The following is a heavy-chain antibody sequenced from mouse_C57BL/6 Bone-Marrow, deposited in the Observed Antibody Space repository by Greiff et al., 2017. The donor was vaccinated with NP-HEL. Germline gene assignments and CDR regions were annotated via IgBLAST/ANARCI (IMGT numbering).Heavy chain of an antibody. J-gene: IGHJ3*01. V-gene: IGHV1-64*01. D-gene: IGHD1-1*01. CDR2: IHPNSGST. CDR3: ARLYYYVSSLAWFAY. CDR1: GYTFTSYW. Sequence: VQLQQPGAELVQPGASVKLSCKASGYTFTSYWMHWVKQRPGQGLEWIGMIHPNSGSTNYNEKFKSKATLTVAKSSSTAYMQHSSLTSEYSAVYYCARLYYYVSSLAWFAYWGQGTLVTVSA.